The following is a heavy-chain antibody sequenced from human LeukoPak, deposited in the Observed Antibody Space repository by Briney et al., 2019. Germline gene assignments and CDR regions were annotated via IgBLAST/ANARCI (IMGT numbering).Heavy chain of an antibody. CDR2: IKEDGSQI. Sequence: GGSLRLSCVASGFTFRDYWMTWVRQAPGKGLEWVANIKEDGSQINHVDSVKGRFTISRDNAKNSLYLQMNSLRVEDTAVYYCAKHKIAWRTFDCWGQGTLVAVSS. CDR3: AKHKIAWRTFDC. V-gene: IGHV3-7*01. D-gene: IGHD1/OR15-1a*01. CDR1: GFTFRDYW. J-gene: IGHJ4*02.